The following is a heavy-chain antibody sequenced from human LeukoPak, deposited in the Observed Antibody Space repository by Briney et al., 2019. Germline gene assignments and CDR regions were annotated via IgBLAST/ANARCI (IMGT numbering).Heavy chain of an antibody. V-gene: IGHV3-23*01. D-gene: IGHD6-13*01. CDR1: GFTFSSSA. J-gene: IGHJ4*02. CDR3: VKQSAGSAAWYSLHYDF. Sequence: GGSLRLSCAASGFTFSSSAMSWVRQAPGRGLEWVSSVDGGGGGTYYADSVKGRFTISRDNSKDTLYLQMNGLRAEDTAVYFCVKQSAGSAAWYSLHYDFWGQGTLVTVSS. CDR2: VDGGGGGT.